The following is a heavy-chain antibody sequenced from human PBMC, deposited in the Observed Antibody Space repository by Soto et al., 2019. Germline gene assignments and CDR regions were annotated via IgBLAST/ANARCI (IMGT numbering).Heavy chain of an antibody. D-gene: IGHD4-17*01. V-gene: IGHV4-4*02. J-gene: IGHJ4*02. CDR2: IYHSGST. Sequence: PSETLSLTCAVSGGSISSSNWWSWVRQPPGKGLEWIGEIYHSGSTSYNPSLKSRVTISADTSKNQFSLKLSYVTAADTAVYYCASYYDYGDYYFDYWGQGTLVTVSS. CDR1: GGSISSSNW. CDR3: ASYYDYGDYYFDY.